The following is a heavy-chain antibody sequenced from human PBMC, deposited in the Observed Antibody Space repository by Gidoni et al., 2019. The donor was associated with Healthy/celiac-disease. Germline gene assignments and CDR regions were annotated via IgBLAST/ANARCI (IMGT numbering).Heavy chain of an antibody. CDR3: ARGIGSYGSDENLVF. V-gene: IGHV1-8*01. J-gene: IGHJ4*02. CDR2: LNPHSGNT. D-gene: IGHD3-10*01. CDR1: GYTFTSYH. Sequence: QVQLVQSGAEVKKPGAAVNVSCKASGYTFTSYHINWVRQATGQGLDWMGWLNPHSGNTGYAQKFQGRVTMTRNTSISTAYMELSSLRSDDTAVYYCARGIGSYGSDENLVFWGQGTLVTVSS.